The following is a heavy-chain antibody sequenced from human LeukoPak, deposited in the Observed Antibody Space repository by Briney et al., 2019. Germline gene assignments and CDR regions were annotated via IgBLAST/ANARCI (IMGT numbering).Heavy chain of an antibody. CDR3: ARRWVGDGITGTSAAFDI. CDR1: GYSFTSYW. Sequence: GESLKISCKGSGYSFTSYWICWVRQMPGKGLEWMGRIDPSDSYTNYSPSFQGHVTISADKSISTAYLQWSSLKASDTAMYYCARRWVGDGITGTSAAFDIWGQGTMVTVSS. D-gene: IGHD1-20*01. J-gene: IGHJ3*02. CDR2: IDPSDSYT. V-gene: IGHV5-10-1*01.